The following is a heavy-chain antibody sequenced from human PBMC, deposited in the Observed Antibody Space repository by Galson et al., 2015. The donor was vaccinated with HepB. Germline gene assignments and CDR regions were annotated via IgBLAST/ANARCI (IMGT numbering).Heavy chain of an antibody. Sequence: SLRLSCAASGFIFSSYGMHWVRQAPGKGLEWVAVISYDGSNKYCADSVKGRFTISRDSSKNTLCLQMDSLRAEDTAVYYCAKTAYRDFDDYFDYWGQGTLVTVFS. V-gene: IGHV3-30*18. CDR2: ISYDGSNK. J-gene: IGHJ4*02. D-gene: IGHD3-10*01. CDR1: GFIFSSYG. CDR3: AKTAYRDFDDYFDY.